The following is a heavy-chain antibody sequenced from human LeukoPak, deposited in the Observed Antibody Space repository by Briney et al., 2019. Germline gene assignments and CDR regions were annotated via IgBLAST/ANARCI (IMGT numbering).Heavy chain of an antibody. J-gene: IGHJ6*02. V-gene: IGHV3-30*18. D-gene: IGHD6-19*01. CDR3: AKAGPGIAVAGTLYYYGMDV. CDR1: GFTFSSYG. CDR2: ISYDGSNK. Sequence: GRSLRLSCAASGFTFSSYGMHWVRQAPGKGLEWVAVISYDGSNKYYADSVKGRFTISRDNSKNTLYLQMNSLRAEDTAVYYCAKAGPGIAVAGTLYYYGMDVWGQGTTVTSP.